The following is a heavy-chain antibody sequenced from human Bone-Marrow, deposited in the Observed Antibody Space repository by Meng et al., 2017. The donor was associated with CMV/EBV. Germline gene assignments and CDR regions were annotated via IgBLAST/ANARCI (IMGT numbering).Heavy chain of an antibody. D-gene: IGHD2-21*01. J-gene: IGHJ4*02. V-gene: IGHV4-59*01. CDR2: IYYSGSA. Sequence: SETLSLTCTVSGGSISSYYWSWIRQPPGKGLEWIGYIYYSGSANYNPSLKSRVTISVDTSKNQFSLKLTSVTAADTAVYFCARYCGGDCYSHSFDYWGQGTLVTAPQ. CDR3: ARYCGGDCYSHSFDY. CDR1: GGSISSYY.